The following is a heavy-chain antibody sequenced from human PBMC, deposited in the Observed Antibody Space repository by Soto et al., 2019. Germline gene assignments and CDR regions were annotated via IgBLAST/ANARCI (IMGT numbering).Heavy chain of an antibody. D-gene: IGHD3-10*01. J-gene: IGHJ4*02. V-gene: IGHV3-7*04. Sequence: EVQLVESGGGLVQPGGSLRLSCAASGFTFSNFWMNWVRQAPGGGLEWLAIIRQDGSEDLYVDSLKDRFTISRDNAKNSLYLQINSLRAEDTAVYYCAGGSGWLIDHWGQGTLVTVSS. CDR1: GFTFSNFW. CDR3: AGGSGWLIDH. CDR2: IRQDGSED.